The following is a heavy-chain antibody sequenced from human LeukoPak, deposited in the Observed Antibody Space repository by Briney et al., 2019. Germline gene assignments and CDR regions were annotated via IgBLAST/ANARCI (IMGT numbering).Heavy chain of an antibody. CDR2: INHSGST. V-gene: IGHV4-34*01. Sequence: SETLSLTCAVYGGSFSGYYWSWIRQPPGKGLEWIGEINHSGSTNYNPSLKSRVTISVDTSKNQFSLKLSSVTAADTAVYYCASATWSWFDHWGQGTLVTVSS. D-gene: IGHD3-3*01. CDR1: GGSFSGYY. CDR3: ASATWSWFDH. J-gene: IGHJ5*02.